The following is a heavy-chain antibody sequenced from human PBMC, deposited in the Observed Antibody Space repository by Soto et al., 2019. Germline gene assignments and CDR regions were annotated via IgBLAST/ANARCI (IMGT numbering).Heavy chain of an antibody. CDR3: ARDPHSLDF. CDR1: GFTFSTYS. D-gene: IGHD2-15*01. J-gene: IGHJ4*02. V-gene: IGHV3-48*01. CDR2: IMSGGSTT. Sequence: GGSLRLSCAASGFTFSTYSMNWVRQAPGKGLEWISYISYIMSGGSTTHYADSVKGRFTISRDNAKNSLYLQMNYLRAEDTAIYYCARDPHSLDFCGQGILVTVSS.